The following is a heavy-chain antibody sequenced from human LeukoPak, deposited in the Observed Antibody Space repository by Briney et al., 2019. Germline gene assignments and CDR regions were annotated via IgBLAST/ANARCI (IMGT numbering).Heavy chain of an antibody. V-gene: IGHV3-30*02. Sequence: GGSLRLSCAASGFTFSTYGMHWVRQAPGKGLEWVAFIRYDGSNKYYADSVKGRFTISRDNSKNTLYLQMNSLRAEDTAVYYCARSSGWPYYFDYWGQGILVTVSS. J-gene: IGHJ4*02. CDR3: ARSSGWPYYFDY. D-gene: IGHD6-19*01. CDR1: GFTFSTYG. CDR2: IRYDGSNK.